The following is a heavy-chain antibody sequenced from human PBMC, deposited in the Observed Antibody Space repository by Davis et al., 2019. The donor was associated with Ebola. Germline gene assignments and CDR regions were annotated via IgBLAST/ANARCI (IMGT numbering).Heavy chain of an antibody. CDR2: IIPILGIA. Sequence: AASVKVSCKASGGTFSSYAISWVRQAPGQGLEWMGRIIPILGIANYAQKLQGRVTMTTDTSTSTAYMELRSLRSDDTAVYYCARDSFLWWPYSYYGMDVWGQGTTVTVSS. CDR1: GGTFSSYA. CDR3: ARDSFLWWPYSYYGMDV. V-gene: IGHV1-69*04. D-gene: IGHD2/OR15-2a*01. J-gene: IGHJ6*02.